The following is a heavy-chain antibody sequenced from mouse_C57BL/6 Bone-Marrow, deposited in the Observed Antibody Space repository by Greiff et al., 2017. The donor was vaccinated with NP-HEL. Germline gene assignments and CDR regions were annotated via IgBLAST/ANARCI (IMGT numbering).Heavy chain of an antibody. Sequence: DVMLVESGGGLVKPGGSLKLSCAASGFTFSSYAMSWVRQTPEKRLEWVATISDGGSYTYYPDNVKGRFTISRDNAKNNLYLQMSHLKSEDTAMYYCARGFYYYGSSPYYFDYWGQGTTLTVSS. J-gene: IGHJ2*01. CDR3: ARGFYYYGSSPYYFDY. D-gene: IGHD1-1*01. V-gene: IGHV5-4*03. CDR1: GFTFSSYA. CDR2: ISDGGSYT.